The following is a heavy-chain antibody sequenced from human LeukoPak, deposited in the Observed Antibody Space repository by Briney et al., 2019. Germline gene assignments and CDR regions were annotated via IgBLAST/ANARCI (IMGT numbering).Heavy chain of an antibody. V-gene: IGHV5-10-1*01. CDR2: IDPSDSYT. Sequence: ESLKISCKGSGYRFTNYWIGWVRQMPGKGLEWMGRIDPSDSYTNYSPSFQGHVTISADKSISTAYLQWSSLKASDTAMYYCARGDYNYAFDIWGQGTMVTVSS. D-gene: IGHD1-1*01. CDR3: ARGDYNYAFDI. J-gene: IGHJ3*02. CDR1: GYRFTNYW.